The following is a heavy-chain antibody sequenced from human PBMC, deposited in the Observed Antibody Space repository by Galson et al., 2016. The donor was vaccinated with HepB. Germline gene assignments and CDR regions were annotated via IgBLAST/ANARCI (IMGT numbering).Heavy chain of an antibody. D-gene: IGHD6-6*01. CDR3: ARELVRSAFDL. J-gene: IGHJ3*01. Sequence: SLRLSCAGSGLTSSTSGLNWVRQAPGKGLQWISYISSSISTIYYADSVVGRFTISRDNAKNSVYLQMNNLRDEDTGVYYCARELVRSAFDLWGQGTLVTVSS. CDR2: ISSSISTI. V-gene: IGHV3-48*02. CDR1: GLTSSTSG.